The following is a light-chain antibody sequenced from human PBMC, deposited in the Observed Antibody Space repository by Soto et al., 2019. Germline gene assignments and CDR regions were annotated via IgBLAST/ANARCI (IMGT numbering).Light chain of an antibody. V-gene: IGKV3-15*01. CDR2: DAS. CDR3: QQYNNWPPWT. Sequence: ILMTQSPATLSVSPGERATLSCRASQSVSNNLAWYQQKPGQAPRLLIYDASTRATGIPARFSGSGSGTEFTLTISGLQSEDLAVYDCQQYNNWPPWTFGQGTKVEIK. J-gene: IGKJ1*01. CDR1: QSVSNN.